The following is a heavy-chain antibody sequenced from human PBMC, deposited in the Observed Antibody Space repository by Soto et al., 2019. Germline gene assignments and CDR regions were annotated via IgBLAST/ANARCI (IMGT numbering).Heavy chain of an antibody. CDR2: ISYDGSNK. CDR3: ARPLPYGVLVGWFDP. D-gene: IGHD4-17*01. Sequence: QVQLVESGGGVVQPGRSLRLSCAASGFTFSSYAMHWVRQAPGKGLEWVAVISYDGSNKYYADSVKGRFTISRDNSKNTLYLQMNSLRAEDTAVYYCARPLPYGVLVGWFDPWGQGTLVTVSS. V-gene: IGHV3-30-3*01. CDR1: GFTFSSYA. J-gene: IGHJ5*02.